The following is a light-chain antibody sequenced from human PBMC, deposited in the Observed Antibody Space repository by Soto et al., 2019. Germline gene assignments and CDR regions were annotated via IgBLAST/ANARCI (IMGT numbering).Light chain of an antibody. CDR2: DAS. CDR3: QQYENLPT. Sequence: DIQMTQSPSSLSASVGDRVTITCRASQSISGDLNWYQQKPGRAPKLLIYDASNLEAGVPSRFRGSGSGTDFTFTISRLQPEDIATYYCQQYENLPTFGQGTRLEIK. V-gene: IGKV1-33*01. CDR1: QSISGD. J-gene: IGKJ5*01.